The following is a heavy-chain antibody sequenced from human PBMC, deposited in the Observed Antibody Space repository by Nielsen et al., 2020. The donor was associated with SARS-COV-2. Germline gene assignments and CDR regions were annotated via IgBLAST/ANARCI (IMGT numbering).Heavy chain of an antibody. CDR3: ASDGQRYCSGGSCYSIIGGVDY. Sequence: GGSLRLSCAASGFTVSSYWMSWVRQAPGKGLEWVANIKQDGSEIYYVDSVKGRFTISRDNAKNSLYLQMNSLRAEDTAVYYCASDGQRYCSGGSCYSIIGGVDYWGQGTLVTVSS. CDR2: IKQDGSEI. J-gene: IGHJ4*02. CDR1: GFTVSSYW. D-gene: IGHD2-15*01. V-gene: IGHV3-7*01.